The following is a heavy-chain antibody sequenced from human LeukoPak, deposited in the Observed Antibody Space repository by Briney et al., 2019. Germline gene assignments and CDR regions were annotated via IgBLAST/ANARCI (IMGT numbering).Heavy chain of an antibody. D-gene: IGHD4-17*01. J-gene: IGHJ4*02. CDR1: GFTLSSYR. CDR2: ISSSSSYI. CDR3: ARDLWWTTVTTDYFDL. Sequence: PGGSLRLSCAASGFTLSSYRMNWVRQAPGKGLEWVSSISSSSSYIYYADSVKGRFTISRDNAKNSLYLQMISLRAEDMAVYYCARDLWWTTVTTDYFDLWRQGNLDTVS. V-gene: IGHV3-21*01.